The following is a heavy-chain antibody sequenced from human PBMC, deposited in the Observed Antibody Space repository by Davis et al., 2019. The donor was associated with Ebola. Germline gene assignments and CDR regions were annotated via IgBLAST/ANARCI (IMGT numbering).Heavy chain of an antibody. CDR1: GFTFSSYW. CDR3: ARDLAYYYYYMDV. J-gene: IGHJ6*03. V-gene: IGHV3-74*01. CDR2: INSDGSST. Sequence: GESLKISCAASGFTFSSYWMHWVRQAPGKGLVWVSRINSDGSSTSYADSVKGRFTISRDNAKNTLYLQMNSLRAEDTAVYYCARDLAYYYYYMDVWGKGTTVTVSS.